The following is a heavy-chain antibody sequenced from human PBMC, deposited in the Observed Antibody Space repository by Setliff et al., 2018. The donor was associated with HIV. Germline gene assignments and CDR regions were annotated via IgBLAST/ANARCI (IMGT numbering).Heavy chain of an antibody. J-gene: IGHJ4*02. CDR2: IKQDGSEK. V-gene: IGHV3-7*01. CDR3: ARGARGYSYG. D-gene: IGHD5-18*01. Sequence: GGSLRLSCAASGFTFSSYWMSWVRQAPGKGLGWVANIKQDGSEKYYVDSVKGRFTISRDNANNSLYLQMNSLRAEDTAVYYRARGARGYSYGWGQGTLVTVSS. CDR1: GFTFSSYW.